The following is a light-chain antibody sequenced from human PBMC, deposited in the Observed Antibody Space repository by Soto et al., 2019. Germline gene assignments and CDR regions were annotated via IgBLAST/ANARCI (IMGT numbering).Light chain of an antibody. CDR1: SSDIGGYNY. CDR2: DVS. J-gene: IGLJ1*01. V-gene: IGLV2-14*01. CDR3: SSFSVASPL. Sequence: QSALTQPASMSGSPGQSVTISCAGTSSDIGGYNYVSWYQHHPGTAPKLIIYDVSSLPSGVSHRFSASKSGNTASLTISGLQAEDEADYYCSSFSVASPLFGTGIKLTVL.